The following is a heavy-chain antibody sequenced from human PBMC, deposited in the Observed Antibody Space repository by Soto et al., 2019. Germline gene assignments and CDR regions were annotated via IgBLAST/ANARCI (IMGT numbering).Heavy chain of an antibody. CDR3: ARDRTLNGDYCLDY. CDR2: ISYDGSNK. V-gene: IGHV3-30-3*01. CDR1: GITFSSYA. D-gene: IGHD4-17*01. J-gene: IGHJ4*02. Sequence: QVQLVESGGGVVQPGRSLRLSCTASGITFSSYAMHWVRQATGKGLEWVAIISYDGSNKNYADSVKGRFTISRDNSKNTLYLQMNSLRSDDTAVYYCARDRTLNGDYCLDYWGQGTLVTVSS.